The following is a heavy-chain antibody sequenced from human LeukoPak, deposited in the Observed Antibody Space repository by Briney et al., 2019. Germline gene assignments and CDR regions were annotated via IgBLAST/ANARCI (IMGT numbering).Heavy chain of an antibody. J-gene: IGHJ4*02. CDR2: ITGSGDRT. CDR1: GFTFSTYA. CDR3: AKGPRSNSWYHFDN. Sequence: GGCLRLSCAASGFTFSTYAMSWVRVRQAPGKGLEWVSTITGSGDRTYYTDSVKGRFTISRDNSKNTLYLQMNSLRAEDTAVFYCAKGPRSNSWYHFDNWGQGTLVTVSS. V-gene: IGHV3-23*01. D-gene: IGHD6-13*01.